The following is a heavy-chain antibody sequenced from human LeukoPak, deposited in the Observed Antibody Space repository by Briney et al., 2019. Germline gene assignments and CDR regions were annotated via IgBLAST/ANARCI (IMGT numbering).Heavy chain of an antibody. CDR3: ARDGTPHYTTGWVFFDY. V-gene: IGHV3-21*05. Sequence: PGGSLRLSCAASEFTFSSYTMNWVRQAPGKGLEWLSYIGGSGYDIHSADSVKGRFTIFRDNAENSLYLQMNSLRAEDTAVYYCARDGTPHYTTGWVFFDYWGQGTLVTVSS. CDR1: EFTFSSYT. J-gene: IGHJ4*02. D-gene: IGHD6-25*01. CDR2: IGGSGYDI.